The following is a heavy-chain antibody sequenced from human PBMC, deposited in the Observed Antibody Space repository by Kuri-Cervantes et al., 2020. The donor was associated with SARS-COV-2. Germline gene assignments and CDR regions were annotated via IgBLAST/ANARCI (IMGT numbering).Heavy chain of an antibody. CDR2: ISYDGSNK. CDR1: GFTFSSYA. CDR3: ARGYSDYGDRYFDL. D-gene: IGHD4-17*01. V-gene: IGHV3-30*03. Sequence: GESLKISCAASGFTFSSYAMHWVRQAPGMGLEWVAVISYDGSNKYYADSVKGRFAISRDNSKNTLYLQMNSLRAEDTAVYYCARGYSDYGDRYFDLWGRGTLVTVSS. J-gene: IGHJ2*01.